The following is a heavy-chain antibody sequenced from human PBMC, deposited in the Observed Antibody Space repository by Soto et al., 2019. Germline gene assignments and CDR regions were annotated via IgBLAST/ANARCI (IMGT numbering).Heavy chain of an antibody. D-gene: IGHD3-16*01. CDR3: VRGAQGYFDH. V-gene: IGHV3-74*01. Sequence: EVQLVESGGSLVQPGGSLRLSCTASGITFSSSWMHWVRQAPGKGLVWVSRINSDGSTTTYADSVKGRFTISRDNAKNTLYLQMNSLRVEDTAVYYCVRGAQGYFDHWGQGSVVTVSS. J-gene: IGHJ4*02. CDR1: GITFSSSW. CDR2: INSDGSTT.